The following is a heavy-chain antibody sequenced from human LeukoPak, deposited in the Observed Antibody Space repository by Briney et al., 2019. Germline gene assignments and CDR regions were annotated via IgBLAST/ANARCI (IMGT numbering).Heavy chain of an antibody. CDR3: AELPAAGRNFDF. D-gene: IGHD6-13*01. CDR2: IIPILGIA. Sequence: GASVKVSCKASGGTFNSYAISWVRQAPGQGLEWMGKIIPILGIANYAQKFQGRVTITADKSTSTAYMELGSLRSEDTAVYYCAELPAAGRNFDFWGQGTLVTVSS. V-gene: IGHV1-69*04. J-gene: IGHJ4*02. CDR1: GGTFNSYA.